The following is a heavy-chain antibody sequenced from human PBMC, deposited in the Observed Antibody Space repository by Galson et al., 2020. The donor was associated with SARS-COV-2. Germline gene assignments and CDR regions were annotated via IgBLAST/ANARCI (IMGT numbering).Heavy chain of an antibody. CDR3: ARDSYYYGSGSYYGAYYFDY. CDR1: GFSLSTSGVG. J-gene: IGHJ4*02. V-gene: IGHV2-5*02. Sequence: SGPTLVKPTQTLTLTCTFSGFSLSTSGVGVGWIRQPPGKALEWLALIYWDDDKRYSPSLKSRLTITKDTSKNQVVLTMTNMDPVDTATYYCARDSYYYGSGSYYGAYYFDYWGQGTLVTVSS. D-gene: IGHD3-10*01. CDR2: IYWDDDK.